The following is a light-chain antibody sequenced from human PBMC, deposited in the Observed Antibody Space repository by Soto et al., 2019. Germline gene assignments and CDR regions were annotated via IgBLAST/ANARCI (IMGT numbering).Light chain of an antibody. CDR1: SSNIGSNT. Sequence: QSVLTQPPSASGTPGQRVTISCSGSSSNIGSNTVNWYQHLPGTAPKLLIYNNNQRPSGVPDRFSGSKSGTSASLAISGLQSEDGADYYCTAWDDSLNGVVFGGGTKLTVL. CDR2: NNN. J-gene: IGLJ2*01. CDR3: TAWDDSLNGVV. V-gene: IGLV1-44*01.